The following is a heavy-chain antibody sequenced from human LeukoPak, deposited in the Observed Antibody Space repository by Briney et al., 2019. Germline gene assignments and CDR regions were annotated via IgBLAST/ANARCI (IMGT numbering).Heavy chain of an antibody. CDR1: IGSFSGYH. V-gene: IGHV4-34*01. Sequence: SETLSLTCAVYIGSFSGYHWSWIRQPPGRGLEWIGEIDDSGNTKYNPSLKSRVTISVDTSKNQFSLELRALSAADTAVYFCARQGIISAFDFWGRGTLVTVSS. D-gene: IGHD2-21*01. CDR2: IDDSGNT. J-gene: IGHJ4*02. CDR3: ARQGIISAFDF.